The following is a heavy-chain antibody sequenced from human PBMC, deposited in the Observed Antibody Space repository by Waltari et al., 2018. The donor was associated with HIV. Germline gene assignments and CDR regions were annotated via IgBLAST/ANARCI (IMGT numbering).Heavy chain of an antibody. V-gene: IGHV1-18*01. CDR1: GYTYITYG. Sequence: QVQLVQSGAEVEKPGASMKVSCKASGYTYITYGIAWVRQAPRQGLDWMGWISANNGNTIYAQKFQDRITMTIDTSSKSAYLQLRSLRSDDTAIYYCARVVRDLVGATVDHWGPGTLVTVSS. D-gene: IGHD1-26*01. CDR2: ISANNGNT. CDR3: ARVVRDLVGATVDH. J-gene: IGHJ4*02.